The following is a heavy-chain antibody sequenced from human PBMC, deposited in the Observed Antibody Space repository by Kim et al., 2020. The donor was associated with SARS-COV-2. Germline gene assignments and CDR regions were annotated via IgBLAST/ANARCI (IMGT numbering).Heavy chain of an antibody. CDR1: GYRFNNFD. CDR2: MNPKSGNT. Sequence: ASVKVSCKASGYRFNNFDINWVRQATGQGLEWMGWMNPKSGNTGYEQRFKGRVTLTKSTSESTAYMELSSLTFEDTAVYYCARGYSSSPQLYFFYRDVWGKGTTVTVS. V-gene: IGHV1-8*01. CDR3: ARGYSSSPQLYFFYRDV. D-gene: IGHD6-6*01. J-gene: IGHJ6*03.